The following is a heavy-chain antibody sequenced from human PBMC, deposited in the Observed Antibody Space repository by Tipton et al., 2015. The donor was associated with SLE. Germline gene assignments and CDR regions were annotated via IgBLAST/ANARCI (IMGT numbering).Heavy chain of an antibody. D-gene: IGHD1-7*01. CDR1: GFTFSSYS. J-gene: IGHJ3*02. Sequence: LRLSCAASGFTFSSYSMNWVRQAPGKGLEWIGEINHSGSTNYNPSLKSRVTISVDTSKNQFSLKLSSVTAADTAVYYCARGNYRPAFDIWGQGTMVTVSS. CDR3: ARGNYRPAFDI. CDR2: INHSGST. V-gene: IGHV4-34*01.